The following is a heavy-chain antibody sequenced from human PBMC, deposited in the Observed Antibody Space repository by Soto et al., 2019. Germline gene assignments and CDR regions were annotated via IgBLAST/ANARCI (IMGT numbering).Heavy chain of an antibody. J-gene: IGHJ4*02. CDR1: GYSFTSYW. Sequence: PGESLKISCKGSGYSFTSYWVSWVRQMPGKGLEWMGRIDPSDSYTNYSPSFQGHVTVSADKSISTAYLQWSSLKASDTAMYYCARRPDYGDYVVDYWGQGTLVTVSS. V-gene: IGHV5-10-1*01. D-gene: IGHD4-17*01. CDR3: ARRPDYGDYVVDY. CDR2: IDPSDSYT.